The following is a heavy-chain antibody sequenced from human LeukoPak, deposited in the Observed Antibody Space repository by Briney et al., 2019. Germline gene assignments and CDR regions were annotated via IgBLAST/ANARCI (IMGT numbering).Heavy chain of an antibody. CDR2: INSDGSEG. J-gene: IGHJ3*01. CDR3: ARSSYSSSSSV. V-gene: IGHV3-7*03. D-gene: IGHD6-6*01. Sequence: GGSLRLSCAVSGVTFSGFWMSWSRQAPGKGLEWVASINSDGSEGYYADVVKGRFTISRDNAKNSLYLQINSLRAEDTAVYYCARSSYSSSSSVWGQGTMVTVSS. CDR1: GVTFSGFW.